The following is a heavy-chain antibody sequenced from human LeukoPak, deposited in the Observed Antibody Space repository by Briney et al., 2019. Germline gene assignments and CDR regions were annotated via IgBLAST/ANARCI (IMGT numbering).Heavy chain of an antibody. Sequence: SETLSLTCTVSGGSISSYYWSWIRRPPGKGLEWIGYIYYSGSTNYNPSLKSRVTISVDTSKNQFSLKLSSVTAADTAVYCCARDRGSGSFSYYYYYGMDVWGQGTTVTVSS. CDR1: GGSISSYY. D-gene: IGHD3-10*01. V-gene: IGHV4-59*01. CDR2: IYYSGST. CDR3: ARDRGSGSFSYYYYYGMDV. J-gene: IGHJ6*02.